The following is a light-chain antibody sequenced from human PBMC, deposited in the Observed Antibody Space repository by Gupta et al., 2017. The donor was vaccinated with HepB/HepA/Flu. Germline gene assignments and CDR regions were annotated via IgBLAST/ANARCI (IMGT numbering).Light chain of an antibody. CDR2: GAS. V-gene: IGKV1-39*01. CDR1: QGISRY. Sequence: DIQMTQSPSSLSASVGDRVTITCRASQGISRYLNWYQQKPGKAPKVLIYGASSLQSGVPSRFSGSGSGTDFTLTISRLQPEDFATYYCQQSYSSFTFGGGTKVEIK. J-gene: IGKJ4*01. CDR3: QQSYSSFT.